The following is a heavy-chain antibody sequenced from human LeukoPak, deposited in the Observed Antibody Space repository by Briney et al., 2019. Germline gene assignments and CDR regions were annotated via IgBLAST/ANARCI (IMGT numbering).Heavy chain of an antibody. CDR3: ANRAEICSGGSCYSGYFDY. J-gene: IGHJ4*02. CDR1: GFTFSSYD. CDR2: ISGSGGST. V-gene: IGHV3-23*01. D-gene: IGHD2-15*01. Sequence: GGSLRLSCAASGFTFSSYDMSWVRQAPGKGLEWVSAISGSGGSTYYADSVKGRFTISRDTSKNTLYLRMNSLRAEDAAVYDCANRAEICSGGSCYSGYFDYWGEGTLVTV.